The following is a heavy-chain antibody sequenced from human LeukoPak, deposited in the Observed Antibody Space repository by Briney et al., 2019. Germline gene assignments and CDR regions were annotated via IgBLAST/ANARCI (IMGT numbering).Heavy chain of an antibody. CDR2: IYYSGST. CDR1: GGSISSYY. J-gene: IGHJ3*02. Sequence: PSETLSHTCTVSGGSISSYYWSWIRQPPGKGLEWIGYIYYSGSTNYNPSLKSRVTISVDTSKNQFSLKLSSVTAADTAVYYCARIAAGTGAFDIWGQGTMVTVSS. CDR3: ARIAAGTGAFDI. D-gene: IGHD6-13*01. V-gene: IGHV4-59*01.